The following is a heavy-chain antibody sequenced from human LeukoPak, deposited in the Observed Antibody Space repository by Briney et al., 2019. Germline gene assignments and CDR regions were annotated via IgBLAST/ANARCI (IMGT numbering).Heavy chain of an antibody. D-gene: IGHD1-26*01. CDR3: ARHYGGSPLDWYFDL. J-gene: IGHJ2*01. CDR2: IYYSGST. V-gene: IGHV4-39*01. Sequence: SETLSLTCTVSGGSISSSSYYWGWIRQPPGKGLEWIGSIYYSGSTYYNPSLKSRVTISVDTSKNQFSLKLSSVTAADTAVYYCARHYGGSPLDWYFDLWGRGTLVTVSS. CDR1: GGSISSSSYY.